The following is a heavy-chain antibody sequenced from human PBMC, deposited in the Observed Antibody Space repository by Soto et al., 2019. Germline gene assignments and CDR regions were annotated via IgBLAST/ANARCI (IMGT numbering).Heavy chain of an antibody. V-gene: IGHV1-46*01. J-gene: IGHJ4*02. D-gene: IGHD6-13*01. CDR2: INPSGGST. Sequence: QVQLVQSGAEVKKPGASVKVSCKASGYTFTSYYMHWVRQAPGQGLEWMGIINPSGGSTSYAQKFQGRATMTRDTSTSTAYMELSSLRSEDTAVYYCARTGGIAAAGTSLFDYWGQGTLVTVSS. CDR3: ARTGGIAAAGTSLFDY. CDR1: GYTFTSYY.